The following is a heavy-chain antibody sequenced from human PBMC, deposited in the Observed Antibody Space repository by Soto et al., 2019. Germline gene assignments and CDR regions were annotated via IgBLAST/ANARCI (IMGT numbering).Heavy chain of an antibody. V-gene: IGHV3-33*01. CDR2: IWFDGSNK. D-gene: IGHD5-12*01. Sequence: HPGGSLRLSCAASGFTFSSYGMHWVRQAPGKGLEWVAVIWFDGSNKWYADSVKGRFTISRDNSKNTLYLQMNSLRAGDTAVYSCARDRGYSGYDSPRYYYGMDVWGQGTTVTVSS. CDR1: GFTFSSYG. J-gene: IGHJ6*02. CDR3: ARDRGYSGYDSPRYYYGMDV.